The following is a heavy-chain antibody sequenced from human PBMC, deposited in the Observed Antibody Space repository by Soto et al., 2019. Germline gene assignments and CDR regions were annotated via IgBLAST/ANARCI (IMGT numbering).Heavy chain of an antibody. V-gene: IGHV1-18*04. CDR2: ISAYNRHT. J-gene: IGHJ5*02. CDR1: GYTFTSYG. Sequence: ASVKVSCKASGYTFTSYGISWVRQAPGQGLEWMVCISAYNRHTNYAQKLQGRVTMTTDTSDSTAYMELSSLRSEDTAVYYCAGTSFDPWGPGTLVTVSS. CDR3: AGTSFDP.